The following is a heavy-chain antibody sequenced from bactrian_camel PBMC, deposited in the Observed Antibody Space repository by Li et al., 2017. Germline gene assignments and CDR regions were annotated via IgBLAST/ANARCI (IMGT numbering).Heavy chain of an antibody. V-gene: IGHV3S53*01. CDR3: AAGRRRNGYCYSLLNRTAYNN. CDR1: GYNYNFDC. J-gene: IGHJ4*01. CDR2: INIDGKT. Sequence: VQLVESGGGSVQAGGSLRLACVASGYNYNFDCMGWFLQAPGKEREVVAAINIDGKTTYADSVKGRFTISSDSAKNTLYLQMDSLTPEDTGMYYCAAGRRRNGYCYSLLNRTAYNNWGQGTQVTVS. D-gene: IGHD2*01.